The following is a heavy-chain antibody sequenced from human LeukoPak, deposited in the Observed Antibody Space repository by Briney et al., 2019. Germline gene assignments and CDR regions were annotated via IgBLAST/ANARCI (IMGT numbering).Heavy chain of an antibody. CDR3: ASSEMVRGDIDRTTC. J-gene: IGHJ4*02. CDR1: GYTFTSYG. D-gene: IGHD3-10*01. Sequence: ASVKVSCKASGYTFTSYGISWVRQAPGQGLEWMGWISAYNGNANYAQKFQGRVTITADKSTSTAYMELSSLRSEDTAVYYCASSEMVRGDIDRTTCWGQGTLVTVSS. V-gene: IGHV1-18*01. CDR2: ISAYNGNA.